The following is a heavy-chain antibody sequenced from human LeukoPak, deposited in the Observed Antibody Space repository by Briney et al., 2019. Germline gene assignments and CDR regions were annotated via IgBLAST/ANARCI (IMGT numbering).Heavy chain of an antibody. CDR1: GYTFTSYY. J-gene: IGHJ6*02. V-gene: IGHV1-46*01. CDR3: AREKSGSYSSDWYYGMDV. CDR2: INPSGGST. D-gene: IGHD1-26*01. Sequence: GVSVKVSCKASGYTFTSYYMHWVRQAPGQGLEWMGIINPSGGSTSYAQKLQGRVTMTRDTSTSTVYMELSSLRSEDTAVYYCAREKSGSYSSDWYYGMDVWGQGTTVTVSS.